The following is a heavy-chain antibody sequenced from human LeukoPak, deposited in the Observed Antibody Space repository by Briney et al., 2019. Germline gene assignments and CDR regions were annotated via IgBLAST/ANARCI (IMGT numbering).Heavy chain of an antibody. D-gene: IGHD3-9*01. CDR2: IIPIFGTA. CDR1: GGTFSSYA. J-gene: IGHJ2*01. Sequence: SVKVSCKASGGTFSSYAISWVRQAPGQGLEWMGGIIPIFGTANYAQKFQGRVTITTDESTSTAYMELSSLRSEDTAVYYCARGPTGYFKAYWYFDIWGRDALVTVSS. CDR3: ARGPTGYFKAYWYFDI. V-gene: IGHV1-69*05.